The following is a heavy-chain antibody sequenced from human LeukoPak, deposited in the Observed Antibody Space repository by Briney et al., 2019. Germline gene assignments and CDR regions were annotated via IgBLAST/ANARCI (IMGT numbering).Heavy chain of an antibody. CDR1: GDSFSSYS. Sequence: PSETLSLTCSVSGDSFSSYSWNWIRQPAGKRLEWIGRMYTSGSTNYNPSLKSRVTMSVDTSKNQFSLKLSSVTAADTAVYYCARGSTGGWTGVGFFHYMDVWGKGTTVTISS. CDR3: ARGSTGGWTGVGFFHYMDV. CDR2: MYTSGST. V-gene: IGHV4-4*07. D-gene: IGHD6-19*01. J-gene: IGHJ6*03.